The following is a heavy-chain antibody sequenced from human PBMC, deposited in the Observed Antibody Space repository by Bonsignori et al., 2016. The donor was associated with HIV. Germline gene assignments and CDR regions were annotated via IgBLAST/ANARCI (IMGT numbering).Heavy chain of an antibody. V-gene: IGHV4-34*01. CDR3: AVRTGYCSGGSCYSFDY. D-gene: IGHD2-15*01. J-gene: IGHJ4*02. CDR1: GGSFSGYY. Sequence: GSLRLSCAVYGGSFSGYYWSWIRQPPGKGLEWIGEINHSGSTNYNPSLKSRVTISVDTSKNQFSLKLSSVTAADTAVYYCAVRTGYCSGGSCYSFDYWGQGTLVTVSS. CDR2: INHSGST.